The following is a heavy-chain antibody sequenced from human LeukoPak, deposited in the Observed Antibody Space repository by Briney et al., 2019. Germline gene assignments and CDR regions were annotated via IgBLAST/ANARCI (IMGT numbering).Heavy chain of an antibody. CDR1: GYTFSTYG. CDR3: AREKSRWLQFFGAFDI. Sequence: ASVKVSCKASGYTFSTYGITWVRQAPGQGLEWMGWISANNGNTNYAQKLQGRVTMTTDTSTSTAYMELRSLRSDDTAVYYCAREKSRWLQFFGAFDIWGQGTMVTVSS. J-gene: IGHJ3*02. V-gene: IGHV1-18*01. CDR2: ISANNGNT. D-gene: IGHD5-24*01.